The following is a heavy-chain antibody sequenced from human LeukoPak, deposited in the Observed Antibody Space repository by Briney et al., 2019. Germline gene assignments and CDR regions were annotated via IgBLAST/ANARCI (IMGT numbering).Heavy chain of an antibody. CDR3: AKVETTVATPFDY. D-gene: IGHD4-23*01. CDR2: ISGSGGTT. V-gene: IGHV3-23*01. J-gene: IGHJ4*02. Sequence: GSLRLSCAASGFSFSNYAMNWVRQAPEKGLEWVSGISGSGGTTYYADSVKGRFTISRDNSKDTLYLQLDSLRAEDTAIYYCAKVETTVATPFDYWGQGTLVTVSS. CDR1: GFSFSNYA.